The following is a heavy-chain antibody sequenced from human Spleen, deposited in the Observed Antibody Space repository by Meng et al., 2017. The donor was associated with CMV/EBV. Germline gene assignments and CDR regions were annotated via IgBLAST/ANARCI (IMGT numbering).Heavy chain of an antibody. V-gene: IGHV3-30*02. CDR3: ARGDCGGGCDAFDM. J-gene: IGHJ3*02. D-gene: IGHD2-21*02. Sequence: GESLKISCAASGFSFSTYAMHWVRQAPGQGLEWVALVRFDGGDKFYTDSVKGRFTISRDNSKNTLYLQMNSLRTEDTAVYFCARGDCGGGCDAFDMWGQGTMVTVSS. CDR2: VRFDGGDK. CDR1: GFSFSTYA.